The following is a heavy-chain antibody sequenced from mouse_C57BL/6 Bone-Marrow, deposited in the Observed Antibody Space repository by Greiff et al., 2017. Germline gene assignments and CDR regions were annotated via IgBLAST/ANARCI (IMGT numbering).Heavy chain of an antibody. CDR2: IHPNSGST. J-gene: IGHJ4*01. V-gene: IGHV1-64*01. CDR1: GYTFTSYW. Sequence: QVHVKQSGAELVKPGASVKLSCKASGYTFTSYWMHWVKQRPGQGLEWIGMIHPNSGSTNYNEKFKSKATLTVDKSSSTAYMQLSSLTSEDSAVYDCARWLPYYYAMDYWGQGTSVTVSS. CDR3: ARWLPYYYAMDY. D-gene: IGHD2-2*01.